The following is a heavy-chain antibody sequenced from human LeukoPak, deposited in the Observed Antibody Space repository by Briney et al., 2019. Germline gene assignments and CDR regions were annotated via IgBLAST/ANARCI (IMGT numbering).Heavy chain of an antibody. D-gene: IGHD2-15*01. V-gene: IGHV1-69*06. CDR3: AIGVGYCSGGSCYSGYYYYYMDV. Sequence: GASVKVSCKASGGTFSSYAISWVRQAPGQGLEWMGGIIPIFGTANYAQKFQGRVTITADKSTSTAYMELSSLRSEDTAVYYCAIGVGYCSGGSCYSGYYYYYMDVWGKGTTVTVSS. CDR2: IIPIFGTA. CDR1: GGTFSSYA. J-gene: IGHJ6*03.